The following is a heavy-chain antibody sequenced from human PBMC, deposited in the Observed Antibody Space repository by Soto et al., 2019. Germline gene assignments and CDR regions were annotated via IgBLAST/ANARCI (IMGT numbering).Heavy chain of an antibody. J-gene: IGHJ4*02. CDR1: GITFTNYA. V-gene: IGHV3-23*01. CDR2: ISGNVGSTT. D-gene: IGHD6-19*01. Sequence: EVQLLEAGGGLAQPGGSLRISCAVSGITFTNYAMGWVRQAPGKGLEWVSGISGNVGSTTHYADSVKGRFTISRDNSKNILFLQMNSLRAEDTAVYYCAKHRGFVAGPFDSWGQGTVVIVSS. CDR3: AKHRGFVAGPFDS.